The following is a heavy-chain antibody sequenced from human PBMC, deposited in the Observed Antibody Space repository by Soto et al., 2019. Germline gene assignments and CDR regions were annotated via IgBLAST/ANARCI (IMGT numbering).Heavy chain of an antibody. J-gene: IGHJ4*02. CDR1: GFSLSTSGVG. CDR2: IYWNDDK. D-gene: IGHD3-9*01. Sequence: SGPTLVNPTQTLTLTCTFSGFSLSTSGVGVGWIRQPPGKALEWLALIYWNDDKRYSPSLKSRLTITKDTSKNQVVLTMTNMDPVDTATYYCAHKRYDILTGYRRGAWYFDYWGQGTLVTVSS. V-gene: IGHV2-5*01. CDR3: AHKRYDILTGYRRGAWYFDY.